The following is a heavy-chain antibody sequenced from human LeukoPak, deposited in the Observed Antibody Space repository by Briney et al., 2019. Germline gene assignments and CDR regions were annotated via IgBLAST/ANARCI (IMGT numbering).Heavy chain of an antibody. CDR1: RGTFSSYA. Sequence: PSVTVSCKASRGTFSSYAISWVRQAPGQGLEWMGGIIPIFGTANYAQKFQGRVTITADESTSTAYMELSSLRSEDTAVYYCARTPRWLSSNNWFDPWGQGTLVTVSS. CDR3: ARTPRWLSSNNWFDP. J-gene: IGHJ5*02. V-gene: IGHV1-69*13. CDR2: IIPIFGTA. D-gene: IGHD5-12*01.